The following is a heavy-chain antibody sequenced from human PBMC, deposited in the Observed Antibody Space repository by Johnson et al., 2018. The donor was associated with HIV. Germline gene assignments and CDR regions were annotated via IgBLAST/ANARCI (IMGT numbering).Heavy chain of an antibody. D-gene: IGHD3-10*01. CDR2: IRYDGSNK. J-gene: IGHJ3*02. CDR3: AKDPTDFGADWAFDI. Sequence: VQVLESGGGVVQPGGSLRLSCAASGFTFSSYGMHWVRQAPGKGLEWVAFIRYDGSNKYYVDSVKGRFTISRDNSKNTFYLQMNSLRGDDTAVYYCAKDPTDFGADWAFDIWGQGTMVTVSS. V-gene: IGHV3-30*02. CDR1: GFTFSSYG.